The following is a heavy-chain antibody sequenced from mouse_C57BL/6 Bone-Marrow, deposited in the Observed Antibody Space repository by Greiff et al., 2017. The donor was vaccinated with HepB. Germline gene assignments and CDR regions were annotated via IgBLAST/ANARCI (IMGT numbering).Heavy chain of an antibody. Sequence: EVKVVESEGGLVQPGSSMKLSCTASGFTFSDYYMAWVRQVPEKGLEWVANINYDGSSTYYLDSLKSRFIISRDNAKNILYLQMSSLKSEDTATYYCARGGGYDYDGSMDYWGQGTSVTVSS. J-gene: IGHJ4*01. CDR3: ARGGGYDYDGSMDY. V-gene: IGHV5-16*01. D-gene: IGHD2-4*01. CDR2: INYDGSST. CDR1: GFTFSDYY.